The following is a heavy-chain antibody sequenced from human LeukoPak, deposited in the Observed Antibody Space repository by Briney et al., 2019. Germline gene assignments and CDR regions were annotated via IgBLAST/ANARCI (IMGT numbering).Heavy chain of an antibody. V-gene: IGHV4-59*08. CDR1: GGSISSYY. Sequence: SETLCLTCTVSGGSISSYYWSWIRQPPGKGLEWIGYIYYSGSTNYNPSLKSRVTISVDTSKNQFSLKLSSVTAADTAVYYCARHTPAAWDGHNLDYWGQGTLVTVSS. CDR2: IYYSGST. D-gene: IGHD1-1*01. J-gene: IGHJ4*02. CDR3: ARHTPAAWDGHNLDY.